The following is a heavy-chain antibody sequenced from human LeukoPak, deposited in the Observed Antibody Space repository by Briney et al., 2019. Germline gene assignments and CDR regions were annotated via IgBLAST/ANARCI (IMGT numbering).Heavy chain of an antibody. J-gene: IGHJ4*02. Sequence: SETLSLTCTVSGGSISSSSYYWGWIRQPPGKGLEWIGSIYYSGSTYYNPSLKSRVTISVDTSKNQFSLKLSSVTAADTAVYYCARMPSNDYVWGSYRYDYWGQGTLVTVSS. CDR3: ARMPSNDYVWGSYRYDY. V-gene: IGHV4-39*07. D-gene: IGHD3-16*02. CDR1: GGSISSSSYY. CDR2: IYYSGST.